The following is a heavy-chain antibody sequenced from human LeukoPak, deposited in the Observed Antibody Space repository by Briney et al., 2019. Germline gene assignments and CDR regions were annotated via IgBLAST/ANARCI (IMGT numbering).Heavy chain of an antibody. CDR1: GYTFTNYG. J-gene: IGHJ4*02. V-gene: IGHV1-18*01. Sequence: ASVKVSCKASGYTFTNYGINWVRQAPGQGLEWMGWISAYTGNTNYAQKVQGRVTMTTDTSTSTAYMELRSLRSDDTAMYYCARDPPLTTGLDYWGQGTLVTVSS. D-gene: IGHD4-11*01. CDR2: ISAYTGNT. CDR3: ARDPPLTTGLDY.